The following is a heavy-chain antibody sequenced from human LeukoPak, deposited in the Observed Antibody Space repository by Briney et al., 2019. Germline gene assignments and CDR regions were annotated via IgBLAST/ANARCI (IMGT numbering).Heavy chain of an antibody. CDR2: ISAYNGDT. Sequence: ASVKVSCRASGYTFTTYGITWVRQAPGQGLEWMGWISAYNGDTNYAQKLQGRVTMTTDTSTSTAYMELRSLRSDDTAIYYCARGGSGSSTWFDPWGQGTLVTVSS. V-gene: IGHV1-18*01. D-gene: IGHD6-6*01. CDR1: GYTFTTYG. CDR3: ARGGSGSSTWFDP. J-gene: IGHJ5*02.